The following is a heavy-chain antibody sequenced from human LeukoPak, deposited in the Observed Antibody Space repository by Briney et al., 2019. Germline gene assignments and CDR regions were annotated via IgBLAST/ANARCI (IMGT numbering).Heavy chain of an antibody. CDR3: ASRKVRFLDPHVRPYYYYYMDV. CDR1: GGSISSSSYY. Sequence: SETLSLTCTVSGGSISSSSYYWGWIRQPPGKGLEWIGSIYYSGGTYYNPSLKSRVTISVDTSKNQFSLKLSSVTAADTAVYYCASRKVRFLDPHVRPYYYYYMDVWGKGTTVTVSS. V-gene: IGHV4-39*01. J-gene: IGHJ6*03. D-gene: IGHD3-3*01. CDR2: IYYSGGT.